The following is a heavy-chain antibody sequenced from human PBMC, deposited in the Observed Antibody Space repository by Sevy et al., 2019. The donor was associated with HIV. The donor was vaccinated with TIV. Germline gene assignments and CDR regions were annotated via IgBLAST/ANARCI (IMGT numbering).Heavy chain of an antibody. V-gene: IGHV4-38-2*01. J-gene: IGHJ5*02. CDR3: ARHPNWNYEDCFDP. CDR2: IHHSGST. CDR1: GYSISSGYY. Sequence: SETLSLTCAVSGYSISSGYYWGWIRQPPGKGLEWIGSIHHSGSTYYNPSLKSRVTISVDTSKNQFSLKLSSVTAADTAVYYCARHPNWNYEDCFDPWGQGTLVTVSS. D-gene: IGHD1-7*01.